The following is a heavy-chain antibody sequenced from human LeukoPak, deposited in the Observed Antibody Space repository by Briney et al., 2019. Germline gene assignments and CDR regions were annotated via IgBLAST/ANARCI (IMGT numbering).Heavy chain of an antibody. J-gene: IGHJ4*02. V-gene: IGHV3-23*01. D-gene: IGHD1-1*01. CDR3: AKGAGVYNGYYLDY. CDR2: ISGSGRST. Sequence: HAGGSLRLSCAASGFTFSSYAMSWVRQAPGKGLEWVSAISGSGRSTYYADSVKGRFTISRDNSKNTLYLQMNSLRAEDTAVYYCAKGAGVYNGYYLDYWGQGTLVTVSS. CDR1: GFTFSSYA.